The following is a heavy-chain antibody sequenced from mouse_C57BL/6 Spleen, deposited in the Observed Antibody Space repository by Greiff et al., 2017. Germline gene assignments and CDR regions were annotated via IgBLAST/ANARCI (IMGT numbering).Heavy chain of an antibody. V-gene: IGHV5-16*01. CDR1: GFTFSDYY. Sequence: EVQLVESEGGLVQPGSSMKLSCTASGFTFSDYYMAWVRQVPEKGLEWVANINYDGSSTYYLDSLKSRFIISRDNAKNILYLQMSSLKSEDTATYYCARDGYYRWYFDVWGTGTTVTVSS. D-gene: IGHD2-3*01. CDR3: ARDGYYRWYFDV. CDR2: INYDGSST. J-gene: IGHJ1*03.